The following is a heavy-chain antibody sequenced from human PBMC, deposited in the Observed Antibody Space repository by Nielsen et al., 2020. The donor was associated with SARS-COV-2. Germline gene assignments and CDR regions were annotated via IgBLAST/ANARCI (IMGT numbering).Heavy chain of an antibody. J-gene: IGHJ6*02. CDR3: AKDGVGIHVATARYYYYGMDV. CDR1: GFTFSSYG. D-gene: IGHD5-12*01. V-gene: IGHV3-30*18. Sequence: GGSLRLSCAASGFTFSSYGMHWVRQAPGKGLEWVAVISYDGSNKYYADSVKGRFTISRDNSENTLYLQMNSLRAEDTAVYYCAKDGVGIHVATARYYYYGMDVWGQGTTVTVSS. CDR2: ISYDGSNK.